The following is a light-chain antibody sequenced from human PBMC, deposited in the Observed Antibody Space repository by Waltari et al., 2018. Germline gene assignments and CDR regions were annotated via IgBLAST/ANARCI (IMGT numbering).Light chain of an antibody. Sequence: QSALTQPASVSGSPGQSITISCTGTSSDVGRYNRVSWYQRAPGNAPRLIIYGVSNRASGVSDRFSGSKSGNTASLTISGLQGEDEADYYCSSFTTSSTWVFGAGTKLTVL. CDR2: GVS. V-gene: IGLV2-18*02. CDR3: SSFTTSSTWV. CDR1: SSDVGRYNR. J-gene: IGLJ3*02.